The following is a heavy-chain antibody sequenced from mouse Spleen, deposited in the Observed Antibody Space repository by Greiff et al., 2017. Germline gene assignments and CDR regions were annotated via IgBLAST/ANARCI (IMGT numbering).Heavy chain of an antibody. Sequence: EVQGVESGPELVKPGASVKMSCKASGYTFTDYNMHWVKQSHGKSLEWIGYINPNNGGTSYNQKFKGKATLTVNKSSSTAYMELRSLTSEDSAVYYCARYDTTVVEFLWGQGTTLTVSS. J-gene: IGHJ2*01. V-gene: IGHV1-22*01. CDR3: ARYDTTVVEFL. CDR2: INPNNGGT. D-gene: IGHD1-1*01. CDR1: GYTFTDYN.